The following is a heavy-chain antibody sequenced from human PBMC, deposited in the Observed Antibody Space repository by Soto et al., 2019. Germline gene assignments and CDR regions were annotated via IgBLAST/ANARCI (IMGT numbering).Heavy chain of an antibody. J-gene: IGHJ3*01. D-gene: IGHD6-6*01. CDR2: LSRGGGTT. CDR1: GFTFSSHG. Sequence: EAQLLESGGDWAQPGGSLRLSCAASGFTFSSHGMSWGRQAPGQGLGWIAGLSRGGGTTYYADAVKGRFTISRDKSRNIMDLIMNSLKVEDTALYYCAKDGQYRTDGFDVWGQGTIVNVSS. V-gene: IGHV3-23*01. CDR3: AKDGQYRTDGFDV.